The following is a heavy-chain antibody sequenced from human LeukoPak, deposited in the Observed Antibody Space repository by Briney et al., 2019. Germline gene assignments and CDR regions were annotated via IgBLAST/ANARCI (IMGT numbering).Heavy chain of an antibody. D-gene: IGHD2-2*01. J-gene: IGHJ4*02. CDR2: ISSSGSTI. CDR1: GFTFISYE. Sequence: GGSLRLSCAASGFTFISYEMNWVRQAPGKGREWVSYISSSGSTIYYADSVKGRFTISRDNAKNSLYLQMNSLRAEDTAVYYCAREDCSSTSCYVGYWGQGTLVTVSS. V-gene: IGHV3-48*03. CDR3: AREDCSSTSCYVGY.